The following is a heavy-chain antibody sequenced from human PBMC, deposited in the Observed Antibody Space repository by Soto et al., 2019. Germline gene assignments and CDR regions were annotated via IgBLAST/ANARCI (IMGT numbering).Heavy chain of an antibody. Sequence: GASVKVSCKTSGYTFTGFYIHWVRQAPGQGLEWMGWVSPNSGGTGYAQRFQGRVTMTRDTSVTSAYMELSSLRSDDTAVYYCARANSGDYDEFDYWGQGTPVTVSS. CDR1: GYTFTGFY. J-gene: IGHJ4*02. V-gene: IGHV1-2*02. CDR3: ARANSGDYDEFDY. D-gene: IGHD5-12*01. CDR2: VSPNSGGT.